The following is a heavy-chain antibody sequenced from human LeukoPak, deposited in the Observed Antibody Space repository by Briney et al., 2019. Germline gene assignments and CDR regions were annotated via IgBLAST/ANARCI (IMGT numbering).Heavy chain of an antibody. CDR1: GITFSGYS. CDR2: ISSSSKYI. CDR3: ASQPTGKENAYDI. Sequence: GGSLRLSCAASGITFSGYSMNWVRQAPGKGLEWVSSISSSSKYIYYADSVKGRVTISRDNAKNSVYLQMNSLRAEDTAVYYCASQPTGKENAYDIWGQGTRVTVSS. V-gene: IGHV3-21*01. D-gene: IGHD1-1*01. J-gene: IGHJ3*02.